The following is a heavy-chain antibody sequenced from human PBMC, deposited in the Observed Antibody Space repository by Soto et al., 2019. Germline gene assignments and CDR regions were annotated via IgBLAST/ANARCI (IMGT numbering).Heavy chain of an antibody. CDR3: ARATPMYNSSSGCFDS. CDR2: VHAIGTT. CDR1: GGSLTNFY. Sequence: QVLLQESGPGLVKPSETLSLTCTVSGGSLTNFYWGWVRQPPGKGLEWIGYVHAIGTTNYNSSLRSRVSLSVDTSMNQFSLKLSSVIAADTSVYSCARATPMYNSSSGCFDSWGQGTLVTVSS. V-gene: IGHV4-59*01. J-gene: IGHJ4*02. D-gene: IGHD3-22*01.